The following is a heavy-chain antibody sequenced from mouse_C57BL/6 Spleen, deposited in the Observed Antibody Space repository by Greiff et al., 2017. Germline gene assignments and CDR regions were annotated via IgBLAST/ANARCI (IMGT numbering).Heavy chain of an antibody. CDR2: ISNGGGST. V-gene: IGHV5-12*01. CDR3: ARQKLPHYYAMYY. J-gene: IGHJ4*01. Sequence: EVQVVESGGGLVQPGGSLKLSCAASGFTFSDYYMYWVRQTPEKRLEWVAYISNGGGSTYSPDTVKGRFTISRDNAKNTLYLQMSRLKSEDTAMYYCARQKLPHYYAMYYWGQGTSVTVSS. CDR1: GFTFSDYY. D-gene: IGHD1-1*01.